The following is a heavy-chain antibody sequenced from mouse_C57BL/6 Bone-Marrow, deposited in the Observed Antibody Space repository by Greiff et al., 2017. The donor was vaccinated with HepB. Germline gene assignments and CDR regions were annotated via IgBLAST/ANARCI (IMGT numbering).Heavy chain of an antibody. CDR3: ARRIYYYGSSLDY. V-gene: IGHV1-54*01. CDR2: INPGSGGT. Sequence: VQLQQSGAELVRPGTSVKVSCKASGYAFTNYLIEWVKQRPGQGLEWIGVINPGSGGTNYNEKLKGKATLTADKSSSTAYMQLSSLTSEDSAVYFCARRIYYYGSSLDYWGQGTTLTVSS. D-gene: IGHD1-1*01. CDR1: GYAFTNYL. J-gene: IGHJ2*01.